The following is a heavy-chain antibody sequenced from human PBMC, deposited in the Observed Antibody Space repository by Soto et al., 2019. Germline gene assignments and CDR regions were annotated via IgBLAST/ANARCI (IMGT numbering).Heavy chain of an antibody. CDR1: RYTFTNYY. Sequence: GASVKVSCKASRYTFTNYYVHWVRQAPGQGLEWMGVIHPDGGHTTFSEFFQGRITMTRDTSTNTVHMDLNRLTSDDTAVYYCMRGGWGDSPIDYWGQGTQVTVSS. D-gene: IGHD1-26*01. V-gene: IGHV1-46*01. J-gene: IGHJ4*02. CDR3: MRGGWGDSPIDY. CDR2: IHPDGGHT.